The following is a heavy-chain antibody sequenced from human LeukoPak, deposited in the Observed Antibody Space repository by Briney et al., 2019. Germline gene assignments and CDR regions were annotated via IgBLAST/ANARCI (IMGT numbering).Heavy chain of an antibody. CDR2: IRSKAYGGTT. V-gene: IGHV3-49*04. Sequence: GGSLRLSCTASGFTFGDYAMSWVRQAPGKGLEWVGFIRSKAYGGTTEYAASVKGRFTISRDDSKSIAYLQMNSLKTEDTAVYYCTREGDYGDYMYYYYYYMDVWGKGTTVTISS. CDR3: TREGDYGDYMYYYYYYMDV. J-gene: IGHJ6*03. CDR1: GFTFGDYA. D-gene: IGHD4-17*01.